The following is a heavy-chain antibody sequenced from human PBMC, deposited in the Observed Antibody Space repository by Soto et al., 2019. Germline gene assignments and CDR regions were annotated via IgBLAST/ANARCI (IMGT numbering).Heavy chain of an antibody. J-gene: IGHJ6*02. V-gene: IGHV3-30*18. CDR2: ISYDGSNK. CDR3: AKDAGYSSSWYEISGPYYYYYGMDV. Sequence: GGSLRLSCAASGFTFSSYGMHWVRQAPGKGLEWVAVISYDGSNKYYADSVKGRFTISRDNSKNTLYLQMNSLRAEDTAVYYCAKDAGYSSSWYEISGPYYYYYGMDVWGQGTTVTVSS. CDR1: GFTFSSYG. D-gene: IGHD6-13*01.